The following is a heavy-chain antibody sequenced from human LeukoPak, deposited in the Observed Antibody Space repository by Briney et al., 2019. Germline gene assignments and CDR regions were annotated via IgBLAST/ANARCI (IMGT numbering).Heavy chain of an antibody. J-gene: IGHJ6*04. CDR1: GGTFSSYA. D-gene: IGHD3-3*01. Sequence: GASVKVSCKASGGTFSSYAISWVGQAPGQGLEWMGGIIPIFGTANYAQKFQGRVTITADKSTSTAYMELSSLRSEDTAVYYCAGIPVFGVVLHQEPVWGKGTTVTVSS. CDR3: AGIPVFGVVLHQEPV. CDR2: IIPIFGTA. V-gene: IGHV1-69*06.